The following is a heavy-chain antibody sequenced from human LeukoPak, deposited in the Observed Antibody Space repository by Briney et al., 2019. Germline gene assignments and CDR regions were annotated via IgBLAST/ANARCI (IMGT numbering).Heavy chain of an antibody. Sequence: GGSLRLSCAASGFTFSSYWMSWVRQAPGKGLEWVSYISSSGSTIYYADSVKGRFTISRDNAKNSLYLQMNSLRAEDTAVYYCAILGGSYYYDSSGYPNWFDPWGQGTLVTVSS. CDR2: ISSSGSTI. CDR1: GFTFSSYW. D-gene: IGHD3-22*01. CDR3: AILGGSYYYDSSGYPNWFDP. J-gene: IGHJ5*02. V-gene: IGHV3-48*04.